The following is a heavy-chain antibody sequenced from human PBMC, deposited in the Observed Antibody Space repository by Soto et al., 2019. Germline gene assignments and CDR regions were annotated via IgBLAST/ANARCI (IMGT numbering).Heavy chain of an antibody. CDR2: IYYSGST. CDR3: ASVAGANNYYYYYGMEV. CDR1: GCSISSSSYY. Sequence: XETLSLTCTVSGCSISSSSYYWGWIRQPPGKGLEWIGSIYYSGSTYYNPSLKSRVTISVDTSKNQFSLKLSSVTAADTAVYYCASVAGANNYYYYYGMEVWGKGTTVTVSS. V-gene: IGHV4-39*01. J-gene: IGHJ6*04. D-gene: IGHD6-19*01.